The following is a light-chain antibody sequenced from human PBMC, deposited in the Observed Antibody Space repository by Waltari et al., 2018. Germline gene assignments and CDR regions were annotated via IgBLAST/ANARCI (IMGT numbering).Light chain of an antibody. CDR2: TDK. J-gene: IGLJ1*01. CDR3: ATWDDSLRGYV. Sequence: QTVLTQPPSASGTPGQRVSISCSGSTSNIGSNYVSWYQQVPGTAPQIVIYTDKRRPSGVPDGFSGSKSGTSASLAISGLLSEDEADYYCATWDDSLRGYVFGTGTKVTVL. CDR1: TSNIGSNY. V-gene: IGLV1-47*02.